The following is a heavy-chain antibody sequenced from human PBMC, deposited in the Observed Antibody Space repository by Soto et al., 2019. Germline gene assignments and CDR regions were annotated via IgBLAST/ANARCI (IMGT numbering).Heavy chain of an antibody. CDR2: IYHSGST. CDR3: ARVPRAAAGTD. D-gene: IGHD6-13*01. CDR1: GGSISSSNW. Sequence: QVQLQESGPGLVKPSGTLSLTCAVSGGSISSSNWWSWVRQPPGKGLEWIGEIYHSGSTNYNPSLKSRVPMSGDKSKNLFALMLSSWPAADMAAYYCARVPRAAAGTDWGQGTLVTVSS. J-gene: IGHJ4*02. V-gene: IGHV4-4*02.